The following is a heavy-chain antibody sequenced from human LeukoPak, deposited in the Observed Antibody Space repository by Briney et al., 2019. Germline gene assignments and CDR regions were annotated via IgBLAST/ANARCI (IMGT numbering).Heavy chain of an antibody. Sequence: ASVKVSCKASGGTFSSYAISWVRQAPGQGLEWMGGIIPIFGTANYAQKFQGRVTITADKSTSTAYMELSSLRSEDTAVYYCARSDSSSWFLFDYWGQGTLVTVSS. CDR3: ARSDSSSWFLFDY. CDR1: GGTFSSYA. CDR2: IIPIFGTA. V-gene: IGHV1-69*06. D-gene: IGHD6-13*01. J-gene: IGHJ4*02.